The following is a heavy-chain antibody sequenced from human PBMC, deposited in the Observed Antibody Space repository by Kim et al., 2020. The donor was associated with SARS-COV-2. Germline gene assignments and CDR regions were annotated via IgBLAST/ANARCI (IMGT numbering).Heavy chain of an antibody. CDR2: ISSSSTTI. CDR1: GFTFSSYE. CDR3: ARDSRGWGNPNWFDP. D-gene: IGHD3-16*01. V-gene: IGHV3-48*03. Sequence: GGSLRLSCAASGFTFSSYEMNWVRQAPGKGLEWLSYISSSSTTIYYADSVKGRFTISRDNAKNSLYLQMNSLRAEDTAVYYCARDSRGWGNPNWFDPWGQGPLVTVSS. J-gene: IGHJ5*02.